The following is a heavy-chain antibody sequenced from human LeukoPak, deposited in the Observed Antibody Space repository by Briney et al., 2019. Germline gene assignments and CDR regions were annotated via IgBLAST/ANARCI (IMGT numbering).Heavy chain of an antibody. V-gene: IGHV3-23*01. CDR2: ISGSGGST. CDR3: AKGQATAGMTLDN. D-gene: IGHD6-13*01. Sequence: GGSLRLSCAASGFTLSSYAMSWVRQAPGKGLEWVSAISGSGGSTYYADSVKGRFTISRDNSKNPLYLQMNSLRAEDTAVYYCAKGQATAGMTLDNWGQGTLVTVSP. CDR1: GFTLSSYA. J-gene: IGHJ4*02.